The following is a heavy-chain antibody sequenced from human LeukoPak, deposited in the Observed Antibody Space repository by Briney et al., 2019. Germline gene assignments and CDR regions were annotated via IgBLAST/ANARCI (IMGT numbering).Heavy chain of an antibody. CDR2: IYYSGTT. J-gene: IGHJ6*03. D-gene: IGHD2-21*02. CDR3: ASDLRRRGYYYYYMDV. V-gene: IGHV4-39*01. Sequence: SETLSLTCTVSGYSLSSSSNYWGWIRQPPGKGLEWIGSIYYSGTTFYNPSLKSRVTVSVDTSKNQFSLKLSSVTAADTAVYYCASDLRRRGYYYYYMDVWGKGTTVTVSS. CDR1: GYSLSSSSNY.